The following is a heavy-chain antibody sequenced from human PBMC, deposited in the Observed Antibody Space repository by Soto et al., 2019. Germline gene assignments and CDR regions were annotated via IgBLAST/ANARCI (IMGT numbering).Heavy chain of an antibody. D-gene: IGHD2-8*02. CDR1: GFTFSNFW. V-gene: IGHV3-74*01. Sequence: EVQLVESGGGLVQPGGSLRLSCAASGFTFSNFWMHWVRQAPGKGLVWVSRIDNDGSIINYADSVKGRFTVSRDNAKNTLYLQVNSLRAEDTAVYYCARDSPLVFDSWGQGSLVTVSS. CDR2: IDNDGSII. J-gene: IGHJ4*02. CDR3: ARDSPLVFDS.